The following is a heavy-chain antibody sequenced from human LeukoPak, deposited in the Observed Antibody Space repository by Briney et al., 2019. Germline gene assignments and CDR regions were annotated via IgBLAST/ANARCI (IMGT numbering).Heavy chain of an antibody. J-gene: IGHJ4*02. Sequence: ASVKVSCKASGYTFTTYNINWVRQAPGQGLEWMGWISGYNGNTNYAQKLQGRVTMTTDTSTSTAYIELRSLKSDDTAVYYCARGYCSRTNCYFFGYWGQGTLVTVSS. D-gene: IGHD2-2*01. CDR3: ARGYCSRTNCYFFGY. V-gene: IGHV1-18*01. CDR1: GYTFTTYN. CDR2: ISGYNGNT.